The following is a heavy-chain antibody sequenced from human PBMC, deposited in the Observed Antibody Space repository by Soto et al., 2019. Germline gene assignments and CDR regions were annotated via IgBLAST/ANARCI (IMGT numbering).Heavy chain of an antibody. Sequence: PSETLSLTCAVSSGSISSSNWWSWVRQPPGKGLEWIGEIYHSGSTNYNPSLKSRVTISVDKSKNQFSLKLSSVTAADTAVYYCARAVVVVPAAGYYYYYMDVWGKGTTVTVSS. D-gene: IGHD2-2*01. J-gene: IGHJ6*03. CDR2: IYHSGST. CDR1: SGSISSSNW. V-gene: IGHV4-4*02. CDR3: ARAVVVVPAAGYYYYYMDV.